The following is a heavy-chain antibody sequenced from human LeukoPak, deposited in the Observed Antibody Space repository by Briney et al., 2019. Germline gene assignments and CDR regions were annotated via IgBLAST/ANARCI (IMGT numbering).Heavy chain of an antibody. J-gene: IGHJ4*02. CDR3: VKLSCGSGSSFAFDS. CDR1: GFTFGSYA. Sequence: PGESLRLSCAASGFTFGSYAMSWARQIPGKSLEWVSIVSNGGVTTYYADSVRGRFTISRDNSRNMPYLQMSSLRAEDTAVYYCVKLSCGSGSSFAFDSWGQGTLVTVSS. D-gene: IGHD6-13*01. V-gene: IGHV3-23*03. CDR2: VSNGGVTT.